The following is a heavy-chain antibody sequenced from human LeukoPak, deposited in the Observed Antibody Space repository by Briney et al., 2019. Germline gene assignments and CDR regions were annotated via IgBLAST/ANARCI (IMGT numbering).Heavy chain of an antibody. CDR2: IYYSGST. Sequence: PSETLSLTCTVSGGSISSSSYYWGWIRQPPGKGLEWIGSIYYSGSTYYNPSLKSRVTISVDTSKNQFSLKLSSVTAADTAVYYCARSYYYDLYFDYWGQGTLVTVSS. CDR3: ARSYYYDLYFDY. CDR1: GGSISSSSYY. J-gene: IGHJ4*02. V-gene: IGHV4-39*01. D-gene: IGHD3-22*01.